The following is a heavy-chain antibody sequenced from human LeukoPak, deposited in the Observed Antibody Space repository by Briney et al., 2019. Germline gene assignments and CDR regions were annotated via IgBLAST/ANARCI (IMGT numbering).Heavy chain of an antibody. CDR1: GFTFSSYA. Sequence: GGSLRLSCAASGFTFSSYAMSWVRQAPGKGLEWVSVISGSGGSTYYADSVKGRFTISRDNSKNTLYLQMNSLRAEDTAVYYCARDQAPYCSGGSCYSSRLYYYYYGMDVWGQGTTVTVSS. CDR3: ARDQAPYCSGGSCYSSRLYYYYYGMDV. CDR2: ISGSGGST. D-gene: IGHD2-15*01. V-gene: IGHV3-23*01. J-gene: IGHJ6*02.